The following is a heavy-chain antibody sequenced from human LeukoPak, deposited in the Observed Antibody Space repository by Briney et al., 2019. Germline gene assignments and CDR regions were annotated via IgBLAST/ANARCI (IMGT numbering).Heavy chain of an antibody. D-gene: IGHD6-6*01. CDR3: ARRDGSSSFDY. CDR2: IYPGDSDT. Sequence: GESLKISCEGSGYSFTTYWVGWLRQMPGKGLEWMGIIYPGDSDTRYSPSFQGQVTISADKSISTAYLQWSSLKASDTAMYYCARRDGSSSFDYWGQGTLVTVSS. CDR1: GYSFTTYW. V-gene: IGHV5-51*01. J-gene: IGHJ4*02.